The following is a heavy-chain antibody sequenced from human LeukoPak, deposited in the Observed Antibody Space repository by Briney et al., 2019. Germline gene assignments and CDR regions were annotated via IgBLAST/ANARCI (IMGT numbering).Heavy chain of an antibody. D-gene: IGHD2-2*01. J-gene: IGHJ5*02. CDR3: ARDWGAVPAASWFDP. V-gene: IGHV1-3*01. CDR1: GYTFTSYA. Sequence: ASVKVSCKASGYTFTSYAMHWVRQAPGQRLEWMGWINAGNGNTKYSQKFQGRVTTTRDTSASTAYMELSSLRSEDTAVYYCARDWGAVPAASWFDPWGQGTLVTVSS. CDR2: INAGNGNT.